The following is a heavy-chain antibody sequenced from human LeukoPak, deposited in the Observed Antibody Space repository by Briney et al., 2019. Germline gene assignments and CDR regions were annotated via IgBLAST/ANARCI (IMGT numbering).Heavy chain of an antibody. CDR3: ATSYSYGAHFDH. Sequence: GESLEISCKGSGYSFTTYWIGWVRQMPGKGLDWMAAIHPSDSDTRYSPSFQGQVTISADKSISTPYLQWSSLKASDTAMYYCATSYSYGAHFDHWGRGTRVTVSS. J-gene: IGHJ4*02. D-gene: IGHD5-18*01. CDR2: IHPSDSDT. CDR1: GYSFTTYW. V-gene: IGHV5-51*01.